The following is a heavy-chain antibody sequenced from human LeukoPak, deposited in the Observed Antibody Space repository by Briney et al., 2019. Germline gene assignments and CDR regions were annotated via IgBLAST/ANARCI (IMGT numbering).Heavy chain of an antibody. V-gene: IGHV4-59*01. D-gene: IGHD2-21*02. J-gene: IGHJ4*02. Sequence: SETLSLTCTVSGGSISSYYWSWIRQPPRKGLEWIGYIYYSGSTNYHPSLKSRVTISVDTSKNQFSLKLSSVTAADTAVYYCARDGGGDPRFDYWGQGTLVTVSS. CDR3: ARDGGGDPRFDY. CDR2: IYYSGST. CDR1: GGSISSYY.